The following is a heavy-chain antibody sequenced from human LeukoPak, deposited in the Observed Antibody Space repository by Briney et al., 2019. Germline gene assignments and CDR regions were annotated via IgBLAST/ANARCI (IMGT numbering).Heavy chain of an antibody. Sequence: PSGTLSLTCAVSGGSISSSNWWSWVRQPPGKGLEWIGEIYHSGSTNYNPSLKSRVTMSVDKSKNQFSLKLSSVTAADTAVYYCARSTPPWDSSSTGAWFDPWGQGTLVTVSS. CDR1: GGSISSSNW. CDR3: ARSTPPWDSSSTGAWFDP. V-gene: IGHV4-4*02. D-gene: IGHD6-6*01. CDR2: IYHSGST. J-gene: IGHJ5*02.